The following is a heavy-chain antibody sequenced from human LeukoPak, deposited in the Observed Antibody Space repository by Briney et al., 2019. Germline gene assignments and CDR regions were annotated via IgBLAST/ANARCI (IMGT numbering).Heavy chain of an antibody. V-gene: IGHV3-23*01. J-gene: IGHJ3*02. CDR2: IYPHGDP. CDR1: GFSFKNYA. D-gene: IGHD6-19*01. CDR3: ARAKLEPAGTGAFDI. Sequence: GGSLRLSCAASGFSFKNYAMTWVRQAPGKGLEWVSAIYPHGDPHYADSVKGRFTISRDNSKNSLYMQMETLRAEDTALYYCARAKLEPAGTGAFDIWGPGTVVTVSS.